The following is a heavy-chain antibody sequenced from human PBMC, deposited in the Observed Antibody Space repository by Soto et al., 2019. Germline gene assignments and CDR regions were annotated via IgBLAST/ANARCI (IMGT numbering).Heavy chain of an antibody. CDR1: GGSIINHY. J-gene: IGHJ4*02. Sequence: ETLSLTCTVSGGSIINHYWSWIRQPPGKGLEWIGYIYYSGSTNYNPSLKSRVTISVDTSKNQFSLNLTSLTAADTAIYYCARANWYSEYWGQGTLVTVSS. CDR3: ARANWYSEY. D-gene: IGHD7-27*01. CDR2: IYYSGST. V-gene: IGHV4-59*11.